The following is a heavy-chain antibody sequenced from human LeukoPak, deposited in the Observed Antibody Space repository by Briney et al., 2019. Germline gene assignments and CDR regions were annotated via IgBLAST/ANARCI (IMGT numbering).Heavy chain of an antibody. Sequence: PSETLSLTCSVSGGSMTSYYWSWIRQPPGEGLEWIGFFHHTGGTNYNPYVKSRVTISGDTPKNQVSLKMTSVTAADTAVYYCATNRPVGGAYWGSFDMWGHGTLVTVSS. CDR1: GGSMTSYY. J-gene: IGHJ3*02. D-gene: IGHD2-8*02. CDR3: ATNRPVGGAYWGSFDM. V-gene: IGHV4-59*01. CDR2: FHHTGGT.